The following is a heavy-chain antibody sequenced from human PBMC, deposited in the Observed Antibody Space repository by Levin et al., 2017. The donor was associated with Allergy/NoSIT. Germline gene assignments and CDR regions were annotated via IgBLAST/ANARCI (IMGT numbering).Heavy chain of an antibody. J-gene: IGHJ4*02. CDR2: INHSGST. CDR1: GGSFSGYY. Sequence: SETLSLTCAVYGGSFSGYYWSWIRQPPGKGLEWIGEINHSGSTNYNPSLKSRVTISVDTSKNQFSLKLSSVTAADTAVYYCARGSRRITMVQGVMTLYYFDYWGQGTLVTVSS. V-gene: IGHV4-34*01. D-gene: IGHD3-10*01. CDR3: ARGSRRITMVQGVMTLYYFDY.